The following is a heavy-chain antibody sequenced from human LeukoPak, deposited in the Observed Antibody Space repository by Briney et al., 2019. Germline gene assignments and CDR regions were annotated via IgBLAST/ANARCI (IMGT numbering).Heavy chain of an antibody. V-gene: IGHV3-11*01. CDR3: ARRLQTGYFYFDY. CDR1: GFTFSDYY. Sequence: GGSLRLSCAASGFTFSDYYMSWIRQAPGKGLEWVSYISSSGSTIYYADSVKGRFTISRDNAKNSLYLQMNSLRAEDTAVYYCARRLQTGYFYFDYWGQGTLVTVSS. CDR2: ISSSGSTI. J-gene: IGHJ4*02. D-gene: IGHD3-9*01.